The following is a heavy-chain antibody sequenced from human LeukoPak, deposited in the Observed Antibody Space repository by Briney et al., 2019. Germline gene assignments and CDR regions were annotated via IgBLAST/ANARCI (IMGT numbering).Heavy chain of an antibody. Sequence: GGSLRLSCAASGFTFSSYSMNWVRQAPGKGLEWVSSISSSSSYIYYADSVKGRFTISRDNSKNTLYLHMNSLRAEDTALYYCAKIWDNHGSDYWGQGTLVTVSA. J-gene: IGHJ4*02. D-gene: IGHD3-10*01. V-gene: IGHV3-21*04. CDR1: GFTFSSYS. CDR3: AKIWDNHGSDY. CDR2: ISSSSSYI.